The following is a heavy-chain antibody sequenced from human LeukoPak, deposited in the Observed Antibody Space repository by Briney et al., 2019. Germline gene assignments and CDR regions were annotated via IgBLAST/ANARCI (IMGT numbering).Heavy chain of an antibody. CDR2: ISSSSSYI. Sequence: GSLRLSCAASGFTFSSYSINWVCQAPRKGLGWVSSISSSSSYIYYADSVKGRFTISRENAKNTLYLHMNSLRPEDTAVYYCARSASPFDIWGQGTMVTVSS. CDR1: GFTFSSYS. CDR3: ARSASPFDI. V-gene: IGHV3-21*01. J-gene: IGHJ3*02.